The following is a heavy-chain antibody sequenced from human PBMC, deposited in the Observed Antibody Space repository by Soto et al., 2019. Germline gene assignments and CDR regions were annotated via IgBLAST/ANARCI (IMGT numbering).Heavy chain of an antibody. V-gene: IGHV4-4*03. D-gene: IGHD3-3*01. CDR3: ARDPPIFGNPQRYDGLDV. Sequence: PETLSVACAVSGGSISSSHWWSWVRQPPGKGLEWIGEIDHSGSTNYNPSLKSRVTISIDKSKNQFSLRLTSLTAADTAVYYCARDPPIFGNPQRYDGLDVLGQWTTVT. CDR2: IDHSGST. CDR1: GGSISSSHW. J-gene: IGHJ6*02.